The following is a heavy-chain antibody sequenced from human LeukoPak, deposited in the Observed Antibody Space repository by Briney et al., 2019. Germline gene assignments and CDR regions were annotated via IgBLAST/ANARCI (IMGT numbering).Heavy chain of an antibody. V-gene: IGHV3-23*01. CDR3: AKDSSMVRGDYDYFDY. D-gene: IGHD3-10*01. CDR1: GFTFSDYV. J-gene: IGHJ4*02. Sequence: GGSLRLSCAASGFTFSDYVMGWVRQAPGKGLEWVSGISDSGGRTYYADSVKGRFTISRDNSKNTLYLQMNSLRAEDTAVYYCAKDSSMVRGDYDYFDYLGQGTLVTVSS. CDR2: ISDSGGRT.